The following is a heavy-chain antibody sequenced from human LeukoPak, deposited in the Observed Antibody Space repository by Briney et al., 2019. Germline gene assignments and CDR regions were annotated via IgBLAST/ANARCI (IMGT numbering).Heavy chain of an antibody. Sequence: GGSLRLSCAASGFTFSSYAMHWVRQAPGKGLEGVAVISYDGSNKYYADSVKGRFTISRDNSKNTLYLQMNSLRAEDMAVYYCARDSSDYYDSSGYPDYWGQGTLVTVSS. CDR3: ARDSSDYYDSSGYPDY. J-gene: IGHJ4*02. V-gene: IGHV3-30*04. CDR2: ISYDGSNK. CDR1: GFTFSSYA. D-gene: IGHD3-22*01.